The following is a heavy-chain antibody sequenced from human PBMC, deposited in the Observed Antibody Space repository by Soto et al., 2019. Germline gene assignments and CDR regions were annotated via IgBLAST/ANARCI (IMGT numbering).Heavy chain of an antibody. CDR2: ISHSGTT. Sequence: SETLSLTCPVYGASISTDYSSPSLRQPSGKGLYWILSISHSGTTYYKPSLKSRVTISLDTSKNQLSLKLSSVTSPDRAVYYCARTDNLGFYEYCGQGTLVTVS. D-gene: IGHD3-10*01. J-gene: IGHJ4*01. V-gene: IGHV4-38-2*01. CDR3: ARTDNLGFYEY. CDR1: GASISTDYS.